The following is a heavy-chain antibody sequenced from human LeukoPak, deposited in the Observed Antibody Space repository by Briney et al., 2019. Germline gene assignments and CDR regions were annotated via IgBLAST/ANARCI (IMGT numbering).Heavy chain of an antibody. Sequence: ASVKVSCKASGYTFTSYDINWVRQATGQGLEWMGWMNPNSGNTGYAQKFQGRVTITRNTSISTAYMELSSLRSEDTAVYYCARVGSSSSDYYYYYMDVWGKGTTVTVSS. CDR2: MNPNSGNT. CDR1: GYTFTSYD. V-gene: IGHV1-8*03. D-gene: IGHD6-6*01. CDR3: ARVGSSSSDYYYYYMDV. J-gene: IGHJ6*03.